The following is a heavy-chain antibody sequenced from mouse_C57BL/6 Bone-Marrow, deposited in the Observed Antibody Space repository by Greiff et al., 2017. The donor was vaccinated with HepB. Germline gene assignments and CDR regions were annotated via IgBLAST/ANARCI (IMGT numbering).Heavy chain of an antibody. CDR1: GFTFSSYT. CDR2: ISGGGGNT. V-gene: IGHV5-9*01. J-gene: IGHJ3*01. Sequence: DVMLVESGGGLVKPGGSLKLSCAASGFTFSSYTMSWVRQTPEKRLEWVATISGGGGNTYYPDSVKGRFTISRDNAKNTLYLQMSSLRSEDTALYYCARTPPIYDGLPGFAYWGQGTLVTVSA. D-gene: IGHD2-3*01. CDR3: ARTPPIYDGLPGFAY.